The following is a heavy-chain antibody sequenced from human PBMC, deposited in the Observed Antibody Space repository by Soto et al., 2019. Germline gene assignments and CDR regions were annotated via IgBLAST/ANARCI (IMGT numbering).Heavy chain of an antibody. CDR2: INTYNGNT. V-gene: IGHV1-18*01. CDR1: GYPFTTYG. D-gene: IGHD3-16*01. J-gene: IGHJ4*02. Sequence: QVQLVQSGAEVKKPGASVKVSCKSSGYPFTTYGISWVRQAPGQGLEWMGWINTYNGNTHYAQKLQGRVTMTTDTSPSTADMELRFLRSHDTSVYYCEREGESGRGGLDYWGQGTLVTVSS. CDR3: EREGESGRGGLDY.